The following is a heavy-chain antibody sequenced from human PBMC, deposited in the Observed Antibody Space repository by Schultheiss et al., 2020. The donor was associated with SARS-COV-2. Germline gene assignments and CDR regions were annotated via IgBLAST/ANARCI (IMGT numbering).Heavy chain of an antibody. CDR1: GGSISSFY. CDR2: VHYSGST. V-gene: IGHV4-59*12. Sequence: SETLSLTCTVSGGSISSFYWNWIRQPPGKGLEWIAYVHYSGSTNYNPSLKSRVTMSVDTSKNQFSLKVSSVTAADTAVYYCARETAVAAPYEGYYGMDVWGQGTTVTVSS. CDR3: ARETAVAAPYEGYYGMDV. D-gene: IGHD6-19*01. J-gene: IGHJ6*02.